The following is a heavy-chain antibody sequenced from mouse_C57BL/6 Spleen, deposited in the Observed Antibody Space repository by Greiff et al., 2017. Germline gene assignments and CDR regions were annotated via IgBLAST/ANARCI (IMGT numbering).Heavy chain of an antibody. J-gene: IGHJ3*01. CDR2: INPNNGGT. V-gene: IGHV1-26*01. CDR1: GYTFTDYY. D-gene: IGHD1-1*01. Sequence: VQLQQSGPELVKPGASVKISCKASGYTFTDYYMNWVKQSHGKSLEWIGDINPNNGGTSYNQKFKGKATLTVDKSSSTAYMELRSLTSEDSAVXYCAEDGYYGSSRAWFAYWGQGTLVTVSA. CDR3: AEDGYYGSSRAWFAY.